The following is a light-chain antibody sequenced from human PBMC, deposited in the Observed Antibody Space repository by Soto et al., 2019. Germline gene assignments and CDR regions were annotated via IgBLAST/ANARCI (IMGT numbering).Light chain of an antibody. CDR1: QSVDSAF. V-gene: IGKV3-20*01. J-gene: IGKJ1*01. Sequence: EIVLTQSPGSLSLSLGERATLSCRASQSVDSAFFAWYQQKPGQPPRLLMYGASRRATGIPDRFSGSGSGTDFSLSISRMEPEGFAVYYCQQYASSLTFGHGTKVEI. CDR2: GAS. CDR3: QQYASSLT.